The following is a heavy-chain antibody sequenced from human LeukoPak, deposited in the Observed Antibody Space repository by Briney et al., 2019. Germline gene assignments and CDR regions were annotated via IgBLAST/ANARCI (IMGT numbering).Heavy chain of an antibody. J-gene: IGHJ4*02. D-gene: IGHD4-17*01. CDR1: GFTASSNY. Sequence: GGSLRLSCAASGFTASSNYMSWVRQAPGKGLEWVSFIYSGGNTHYSDSVKGRFTISRDNSKNTLYLQMNSLRAEDTAVYYCARRAGEYSHPYDYWGQGTLVTVSS. CDR2: IYSGGNT. CDR3: ARRAGEYSHPYDY. V-gene: IGHV3-53*01.